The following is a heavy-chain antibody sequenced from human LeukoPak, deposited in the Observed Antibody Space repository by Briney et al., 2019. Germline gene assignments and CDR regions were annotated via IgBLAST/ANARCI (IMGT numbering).Heavy chain of an antibody. V-gene: IGHV4-59*12. CDR1: GGSISSYY. CDR2: IYYSGST. D-gene: IGHD6-13*01. CDR3: ARDRFGAAGTDAFDI. Sequence: PSETLSLTCTVSGGSISSYYWSWIRQPPGKGLEWIGYIYYSGSTNYNPSLKSRVTISVDTSKNQFSLKLSSVTAADTAVYYCARDRFGAAGTDAFDIWGQGTMVTVSS. J-gene: IGHJ3*02.